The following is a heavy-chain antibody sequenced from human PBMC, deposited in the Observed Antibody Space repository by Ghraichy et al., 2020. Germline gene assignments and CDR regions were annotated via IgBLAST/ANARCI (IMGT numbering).Heavy chain of an antibody. V-gene: IGHV1-18*01. CDR3: ARGGVAGTRGSEVLYYFGMDV. CDR2: ISAYNGNT. D-gene: IGHD6-19*01. Sequence: ASVKVSCKASGYTFTSYGISWVRQAPGQGLEWMGWISAYNGNTNYAQKLQGRVTMTTDTSTSTAYMELRSLRSDDTAVYYCARGGVAGTRGSEVLYYFGMDVWGQGSTVTVSS. J-gene: IGHJ6*02. CDR1: GYTFTSYG.